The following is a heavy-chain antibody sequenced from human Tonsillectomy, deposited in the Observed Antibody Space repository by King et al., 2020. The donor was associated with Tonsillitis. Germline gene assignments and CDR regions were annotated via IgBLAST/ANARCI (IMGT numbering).Heavy chain of an antibody. CDR3: ARDSGAGVGNV. CDR2: LYTSGST. Sequence: VQLQESGPGLVKPSETLSLTCTVSGASISSYYWSWIRQPAGKGLEWIGRLYTSGSTNYNPALKSRVTMSVDTSNNQFSLEVNSVTAADTAVYYCARDSGAGVGNVWGQGTLIIVAS. CDR1: GASISSYY. J-gene: IGHJ4*02. D-gene: IGHD1-1*01. V-gene: IGHV4-4*07.